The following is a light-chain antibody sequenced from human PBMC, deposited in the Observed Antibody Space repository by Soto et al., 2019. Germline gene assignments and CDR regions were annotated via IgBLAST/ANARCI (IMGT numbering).Light chain of an antibody. CDR2: FGS. CDR3: MQALQTPLT. J-gene: IGKJ4*01. CDR1: ESLLHSNGYNC. V-gene: IGKV2-28*01. Sequence: DIVMTQSPLSLPVTPGEPASISCRSSESLLHSNGYNCLDWYVQKPGQSPQLLIYFGSYRASGVPDRFSGSGSGTDFTLKISRVEPEDVGVYYCMQALQTPLTFGGGTKVEIK.